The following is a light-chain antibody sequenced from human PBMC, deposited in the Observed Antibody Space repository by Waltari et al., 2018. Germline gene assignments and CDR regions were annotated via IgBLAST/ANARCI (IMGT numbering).Light chain of an antibody. Sequence: QSVLTQPPSVSGAPGQRVTISCTGSSPNIGAGYDVPWYQQLPGTAPKLLIYGDNNRPSGVPDRFSGSKPGTSASLAITGLQAEDEADYYCQSYDISLSGSVFGGGTKLTVL. CDR1: SPNIGAGYD. CDR3: QSYDISLSGSV. V-gene: IGLV1-40*01. CDR2: GDN. J-gene: IGLJ3*02.